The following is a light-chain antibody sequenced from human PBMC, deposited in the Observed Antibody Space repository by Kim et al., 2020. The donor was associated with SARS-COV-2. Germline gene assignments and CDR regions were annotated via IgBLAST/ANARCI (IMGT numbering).Light chain of an antibody. CDR3: QQCYSYPYT. CDR1: QSVSNL. V-gene: IGKV1-5*03. Sequence: DIQMTQSPSALSASVGDRVTITCRAPQSVSNLLAWYQQKPGEAPKLLIYKSSSLQTGVPSRFSGSGSETEFTLTINSLQPDDFATYYCQQCYSYPYTFGQGTKLEI. J-gene: IGKJ2*01. CDR2: KSS.